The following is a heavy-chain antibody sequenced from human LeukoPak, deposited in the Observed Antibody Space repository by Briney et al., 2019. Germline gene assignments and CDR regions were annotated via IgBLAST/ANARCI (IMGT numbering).Heavy chain of an antibody. D-gene: IGHD3-22*01. CDR2: IYYSGST. Sequence: SETLSLTCTVSGGSIRSGDYYWSWIRQPPGKGLEWIGYIYYSGSTYCSPSLKSRVTISVDTSKNQFSLKLSSVTAADTAVYYCARGDDSSGYSPFDYWGQGTLVTVSS. J-gene: IGHJ4*02. CDR3: ARGDDSSGYSPFDY. CDR1: GGSIRSGDYY. V-gene: IGHV4-30-4*01.